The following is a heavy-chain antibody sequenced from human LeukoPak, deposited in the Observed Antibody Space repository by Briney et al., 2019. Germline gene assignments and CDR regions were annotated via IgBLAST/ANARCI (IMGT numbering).Heavy chain of an antibody. V-gene: IGHV3-20*04. J-gene: IGHJ6*03. CDR2: INWNGGST. CDR3: ARDGAAGCSGGSCYSDYYYMDV. Sequence: GGSLRLSCAASGFTFDDYGMSWVRQAPGKGLEWVSGINWNGGSTGYADSVKGRFTISRDNAKNSLYPQMNSLRAEDTALYYCARDGAAGCSGGSCYSDYYYMDVWGKGTAVTVSS. D-gene: IGHD2-15*01. CDR1: GFTFDDYG.